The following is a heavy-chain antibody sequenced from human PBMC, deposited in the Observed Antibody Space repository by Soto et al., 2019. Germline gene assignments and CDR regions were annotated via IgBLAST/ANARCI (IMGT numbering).Heavy chain of an antibody. D-gene: IGHD6-13*01. J-gene: IGHJ6*02. CDR3: ARDKGSWYAYYYYGMDV. Sequence: ASVKVSCKASGYTFTSYGISWVRQAPGQGLEWMGWISAYNGNTNYAQKLQGRVTMTTDTSTSTAYMEPRSLRSDDTAVYYCARDKGSWYAYYYYGMDVWGQGTTVTVSS. CDR2: ISAYNGNT. V-gene: IGHV1-18*01. CDR1: GYTFTSYG.